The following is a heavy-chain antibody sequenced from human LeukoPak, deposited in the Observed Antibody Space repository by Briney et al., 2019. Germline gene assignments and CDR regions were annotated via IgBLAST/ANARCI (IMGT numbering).Heavy chain of an antibody. Sequence: SGTLSLTCAVSGGSILTTNWWSWVRQPPGKGLEWIGEVHLSGASNYNPSLNSRVSVSIDKSQNQLSLHLTSVTAADTAMYYCTRESGAFSPFGFWGQGTLVTVSS. D-gene: IGHD1-26*01. J-gene: IGHJ4*02. CDR1: GGSILTTNW. V-gene: IGHV4-4*02. CDR3: TRESGAFSPFGF. CDR2: VHLSGAS.